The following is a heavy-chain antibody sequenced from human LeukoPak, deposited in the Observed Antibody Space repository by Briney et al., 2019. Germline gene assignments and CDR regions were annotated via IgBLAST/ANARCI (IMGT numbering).Heavy chain of an antibody. J-gene: IGHJ4*02. Sequence: GGSLRLSCAASGFTFKRYHMSWVRQAPGKGLDWVSSIDGGGTNTYYADSVKGRFTISRDNSKNTLYLQMNSLRAEDTAVYYCASTATTMFSGYWGQGTLVTVSS. D-gene: IGHD3-10*02. CDR3: ASTATTMFSGY. CDR2: IDGGGTNT. CDR1: GFTFKRYH. V-gene: IGHV3-23*01.